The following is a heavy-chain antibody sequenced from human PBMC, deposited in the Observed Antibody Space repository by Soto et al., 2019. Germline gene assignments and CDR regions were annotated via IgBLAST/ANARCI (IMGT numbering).Heavy chain of an antibody. D-gene: IGHD2-2*01. CDR1: GGTFSSYA. CDR3: ARSGYCSSTSCPPAYYYYGMDV. Sequence: ASVKVSCKASGGTFSSYAISWVRQAPGQGLEWMGGLIPILGTANYAQSFKGRLTITPTEPPSPPNMELSSLRSEDTAVYYCARSGYCSSTSCPPAYYYYGMDVWGQGTTVTVSS. J-gene: IGHJ6*02. V-gene: IGHV1-69*13. CDR2: LIPILGTA.